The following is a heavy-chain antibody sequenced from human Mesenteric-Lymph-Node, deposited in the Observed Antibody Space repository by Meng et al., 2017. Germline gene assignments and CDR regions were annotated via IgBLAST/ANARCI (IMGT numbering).Heavy chain of an antibody. CDR2: SSYGGTA. CDR3: ATAFPLAGHDAFDI. CDR1: GGSFSSGSYY. D-gene: IGHD6-19*01. J-gene: IGHJ3*02. V-gene: IGHV4-39*07. Sequence: SETLSLTCIVSGGSFSSGSYYWGWIRQPPGKGLEWIGSSSYGGTAYYNPSLKSRTTVSADTSKTKFSLKLSSVTAADTAVYYCATAFPLAGHDAFDIWGQGTMVTVSS.